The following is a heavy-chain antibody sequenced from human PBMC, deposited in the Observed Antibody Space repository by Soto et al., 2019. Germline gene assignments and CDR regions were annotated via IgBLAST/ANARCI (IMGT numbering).Heavy chain of an antibody. Sequence: QITLKESGPTLVKPTQTLTLTCTFSGFSLSTSGVGVGWIRQPPGKALEWLALIYWDDDKRYSPSLKSRLTITKDTTKIQLVLTMTTIDPVDTATYYCARNYDSSGTCPYYGMDVWGQGTTVTVSS. J-gene: IGHJ6*02. D-gene: IGHD3-22*01. V-gene: IGHV2-5*02. CDR3: ARNYDSSGTCPYYGMDV. CDR2: IYWDDDK. CDR1: GFSLSTSGVG.